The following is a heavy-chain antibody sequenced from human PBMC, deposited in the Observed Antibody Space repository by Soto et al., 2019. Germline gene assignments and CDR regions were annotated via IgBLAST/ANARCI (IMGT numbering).Heavy chain of an antibody. CDR2: INPSGVST. CDR3: ARDPYEIIVVVRSAFDI. V-gene: IGHV1-46*01. D-gene: IGHD3-22*01. CDR1: GDTFTSYY. Sequence: ASVKVCCKASGDTFTSYYMPWLRQAPGQGLEWMGIINPSGVSTSYAQKSQGRVTMTRDTSTTTLYMELSSLRSEATAVYYCARDPYEIIVVVRSAFDICGQGTMVTV. J-gene: IGHJ3*02.